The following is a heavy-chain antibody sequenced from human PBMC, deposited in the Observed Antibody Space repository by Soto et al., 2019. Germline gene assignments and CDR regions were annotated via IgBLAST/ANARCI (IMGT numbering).Heavy chain of an antibody. J-gene: IGHJ3*02. CDR1: GFTFSNYG. V-gene: IGHV3-33*01. CDR3: VSRGKTAGAFDI. CDR2: IWDDGNQK. Sequence: QVQLVESGGVVVQPGRSLRLSCAASGFTFSNYGMHWVRQAPGKGLEWVAVIWDDGNQKYYVDSVKGRFTISRDNTENTMFLQMNSVTAEDTAVYYGVSRGKTAGAFDIWGQGTMVTVSS. D-gene: IGHD3-16*01.